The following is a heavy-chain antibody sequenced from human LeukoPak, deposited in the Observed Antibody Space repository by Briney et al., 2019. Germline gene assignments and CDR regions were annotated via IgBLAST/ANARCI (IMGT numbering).Heavy chain of an antibody. Sequence: GGSLRLSCAASGFTFSSYSMNWVRQAPGKGLEWVSYISSSSSTIYYADSVKGRFTISRDNAKNSLYLQMNSLRAEDTAVYYCARDLTGSEYFHDSSGYTAFDYWGQGTLVTVSS. V-gene: IGHV3-48*04. CDR1: GFTFSSYS. J-gene: IGHJ4*02. CDR2: ISSSSSTI. D-gene: IGHD3-22*01. CDR3: ARDLTGSEYFHDSSGYTAFDY.